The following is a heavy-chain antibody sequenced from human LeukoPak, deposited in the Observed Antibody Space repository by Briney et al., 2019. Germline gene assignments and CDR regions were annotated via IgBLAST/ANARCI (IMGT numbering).Heavy chain of an antibody. CDR2: IYYSGST. D-gene: IGHD2-15*01. V-gene: IGHV4-34*01. CDR3: ARVRCSGGSCYSGS. Sequence: SETLSLTCAVSGGSFSDYYCSWIRQPPGKGLEWIGSIYYSGSTYYNPSLKSRVTISVDTSKNQFSLKLSSVTAADTAVYYCARVRCSGGSCYSGSWGQGTLVTVSS. CDR1: GGSFSDYY. J-gene: IGHJ4*02.